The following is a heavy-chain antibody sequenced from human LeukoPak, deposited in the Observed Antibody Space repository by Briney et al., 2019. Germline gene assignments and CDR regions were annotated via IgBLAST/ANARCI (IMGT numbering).Heavy chain of an antibody. V-gene: IGHV3-33*01. J-gene: IGHJ4*02. CDR2: IWYDGSNK. CDR3: ARDIGYNTFDY. Sequence: GGSLRLSCAASGFTFSSYGMHWVRQAPGKGLEWVAVIWYDGSNKYYADSVKGRFTISRDNSKNTLYLQMNSLRADDTAVYYCARDIGYNTFDYWGQGTLVTVSS. CDR1: GFTFSSYG. D-gene: IGHD5-24*01.